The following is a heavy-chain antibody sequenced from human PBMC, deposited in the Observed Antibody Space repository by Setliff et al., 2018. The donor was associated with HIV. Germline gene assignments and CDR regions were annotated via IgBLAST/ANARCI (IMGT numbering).Heavy chain of an antibody. V-gene: IGHV1-69*05. CDR1: GGTFSSYA. CDR2: IIPIFGTA. CDR3: ARDHHTSYSSGWYFRAFDI. Sequence: SVKVSCRTSGGTFSSYAISWVRQAPGQGLEWMGGIIPIFGTANYAQKFQGRVTITTDESTSTAYMELSSLRSEDTAVYYCARDHHTSYSSGWYFRAFDIWGQGTMVTVSS. J-gene: IGHJ3*02. D-gene: IGHD6-19*01.